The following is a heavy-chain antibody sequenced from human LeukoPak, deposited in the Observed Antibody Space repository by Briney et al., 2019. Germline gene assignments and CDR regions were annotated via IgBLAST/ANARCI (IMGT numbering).Heavy chain of an antibody. J-gene: IGHJ4*02. CDR1: GFTFSSYA. V-gene: IGHV3-23*01. CDR2: ISGSGGST. D-gene: IGHD1-1*01. CDR3: AKDPTXDVGDY. Sequence: PGGSLRLSCAASGFTFSSYAMSWVRQAPGMGLEWVSGISGSGGSTFFADSVKGRFTISRDSSKNTLNLQMNSLRAEDTAVYYCAKDPTXDVGDYWGQGTLVTVSS.